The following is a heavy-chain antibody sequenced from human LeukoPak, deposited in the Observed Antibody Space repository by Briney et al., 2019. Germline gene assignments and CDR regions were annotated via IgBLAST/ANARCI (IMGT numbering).Heavy chain of an antibody. CDR2: IYPGDSDT. CDR1: GYPFTNYW. J-gene: IGHJ4*02. V-gene: IGHV5-51*01. D-gene: IGHD2-15*01. Sequence: HGESLQISCQGSGYPFTNYWIGWARKPHGKGLEWMAIIYPGDSDTRYRPSFRGQVTISADTSISAAYVEWCSLNASDTAMYYWARRLGYAEGGYFDYWGQGTLVTVSS. CDR3: ARRLGYAEGGYFDY.